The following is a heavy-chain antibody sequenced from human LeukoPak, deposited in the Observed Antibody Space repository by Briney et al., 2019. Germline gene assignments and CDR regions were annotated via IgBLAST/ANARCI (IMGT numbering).Heavy chain of an antibody. D-gene: IGHD3-10*01. V-gene: IGHV4-4*02. J-gene: IGHJ4*02. CDR2: IYHSGST. Sequence: KSSGTLSLTCAVSGGSISSSNWWSWVRQPPGKGLEWIGEIYHSGSTNYNPSLKSRVTISVDKSKNQFSLKLSSVTAADTAVYYCARVSGSGSYPLDYWGQGTLVTVSS. CDR1: GGSISSSNW. CDR3: ARVSGSGSYPLDY.